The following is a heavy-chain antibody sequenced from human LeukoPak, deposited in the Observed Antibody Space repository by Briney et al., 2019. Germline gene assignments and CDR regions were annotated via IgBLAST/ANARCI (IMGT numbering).Heavy chain of an antibody. Sequence: GESLKISCKGSGYSFTSYWIGWVRQMPGKGLEWMGIIYPGDSDTRYSPSFQGQVTISANKSISTAYLQWSSLKASDTAMYYCARPHYGPTAAFDIWGQGTMVTVSS. D-gene: IGHD4-17*01. V-gene: IGHV5-51*01. CDR2: IYPGDSDT. J-gene: IGHJ3*02. CDR3: ARPHYGPTAAFDI. CDR1: GYSFTSYW.